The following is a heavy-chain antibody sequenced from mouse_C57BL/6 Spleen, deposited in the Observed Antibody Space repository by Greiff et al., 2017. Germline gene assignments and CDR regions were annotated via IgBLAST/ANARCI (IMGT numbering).Heavy chain of an antibody. J-gene: IGHJ1*03. V-gene: IGHV10-1*01. D-gene: IGHD2-3*01. CDR1: GFSFNTYA. Sequence: EVQLVESGGGLVQPKGSLKLSCAASGFSFNTYAMNWVRQAPGKGMEWVARIRSKSNNYATYYADSVKDRFTISRDDSESMLYLQMNNLKTEDTAMYYGVGDDGYTFWYFDVWGTGTTVTVSS. CDR2: IRSKSNNYAT. CDR3: VGDDGYTFWYFDV.